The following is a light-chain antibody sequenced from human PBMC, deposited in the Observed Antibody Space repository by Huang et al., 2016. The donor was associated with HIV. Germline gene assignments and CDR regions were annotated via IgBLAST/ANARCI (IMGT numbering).Light chain of an antibody. J-gene: IGKJ4*01. CDR1: QSVSSN. Sequence: EIVMTQSPATLSVSPGERATLSCRASQSVSSNLAWYQQIPGQAPRLLIYEASPRATCIPARFSASGSGTDFTLTISSLQSEDFAVYYCQQYNNWPPLTFGGGTKVAIK. V-gene: IGKV3-15*01. CDR3: QQYNNWPPLT. CDR2: EAS.